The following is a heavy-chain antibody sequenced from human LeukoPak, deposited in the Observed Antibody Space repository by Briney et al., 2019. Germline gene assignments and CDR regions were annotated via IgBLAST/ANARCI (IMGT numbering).Heavy chain of an antibody. CDR1: GFAFSSHW. CDR3: ARDKVVGATYFDY. CDR2: KKQDGGEK. V-gene: IGHV3-7*01. Sequence: GGSLRLSCAGSGFAFSSHWMSWVRQAPGKGPEWVANKKQDGGEKYYVDSVKGRFTISRDNAKNSLYLQMNSLRAEDTAVYYCARDKVVGATYFDYWGQGILVTVSS. D-gene: IGHD1-26*01. J-gene: IGHJ4*02.